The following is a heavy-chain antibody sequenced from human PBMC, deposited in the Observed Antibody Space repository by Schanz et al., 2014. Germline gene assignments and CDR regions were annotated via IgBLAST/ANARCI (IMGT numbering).Heavy chain of an antibody. V-gene: IGHV1-18*01. CDR2: TSPENGNT. Sequence: GDELKKNGARVKVSCEKGGYTGKKEGDRGERQEEGNGLEWVAWTSPENGNTAYAQNLKGRVRMTTDTSTATAYMELRSLTSDDTAVYYCARDRVYRFLKGENRFYFDYWGQGTLVIVSS. D-gene: IGHD3-3*01. J-gene: IGHJ4*02. CDR3: ARDRVYRFLKGENRFYFDY. CDR1: GYTGKKEG.